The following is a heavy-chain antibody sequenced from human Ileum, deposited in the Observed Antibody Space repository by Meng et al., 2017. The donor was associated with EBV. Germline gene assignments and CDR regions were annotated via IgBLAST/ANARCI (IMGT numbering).Heavy chain of an antibody. CDR2: IIPIFGTA. CDR3: ARGNGYSSSFYFDY. Sequence: QVHLVQSGAEVKEPGARRRAACKAPGGTFISYAISWVRQAPGQGLEWMGGIIPIFGTANHAQKCQGRVTITADESTSTAYMELSSLRSEDTAVYYCARGNGYSSSFYFDYWGQGTLVTVSS. CDR1: GGTFISYA. D-gene: IGHD6-13*01. J-gene: IGHJ4*02. V-gene: IGHV1-69*01.